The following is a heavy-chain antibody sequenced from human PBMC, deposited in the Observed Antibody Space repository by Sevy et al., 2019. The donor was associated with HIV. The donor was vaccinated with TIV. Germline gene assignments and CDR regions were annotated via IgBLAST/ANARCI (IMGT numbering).Heavy chain of an antibody. D-gene: IGHD6-13*01. CDR1: GFTFSSYS. J-gene: IGHJ6*02. V-gene: IGHV3-21*01. CDR2: ISSSSSYI. CDR3: ARDGRYSSSSGKGASYYYYYGMDV. Sequence: GSLRLSCAASGFTFSSYSMNWVRQAPGKGLEWVSSISSSSSYIYYADSVKGRFTISRDNAKNSLYLQMNSLRAEDTAVYYCARDGRYSSSSGKGASYYYYYGMDVWGQGTTVTVSS.